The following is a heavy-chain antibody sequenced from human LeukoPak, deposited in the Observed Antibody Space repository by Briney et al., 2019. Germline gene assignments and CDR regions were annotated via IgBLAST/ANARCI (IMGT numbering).Heavy chain of an antibody. D-gene: IGHD4-17*01. CDR3: AREPTTVTSRSYFDY. CDR2: IKQDGSEK. J-gene: IGHJ4*02. Sequence: GGSLRLSCAASGFTFSSYWMSWVRQAPGKGLEWVANIKQDGSEKYYVDSVKGRFTISRDNAKNSLYLQMNSLRAEDTAVYYCAREPTTVTSRSYFDYWGQGTLVTVSS. CDR1: GFTFSSYW. V-gene: IGHV3-7*03.